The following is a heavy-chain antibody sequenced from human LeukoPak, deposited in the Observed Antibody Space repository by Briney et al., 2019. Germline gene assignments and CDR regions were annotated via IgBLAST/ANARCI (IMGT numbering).Heavy chain of an antibody. V-gene: IGHV4-59*01. CDR2: IYYSGST. CDR3: ARGGTVTTGDY. CDR1: GGSISSYY. Sequence: SETLSLTCTVSGGSISSYYWSWIRQPPGKGLEWIGYIYYSGSTNYNPSLKSRVTTSVDTSKNQFSLKLSSVTAADTAVYYCARGGTVTTGDYWGQGTLVTVSS. J-gene: IGHJ4*02. D-gene: IGHD4-17*01.